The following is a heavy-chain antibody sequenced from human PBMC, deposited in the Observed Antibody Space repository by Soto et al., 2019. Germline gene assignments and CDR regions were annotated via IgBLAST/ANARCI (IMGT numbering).Heavy chain of an antibody. Sequence: PSETLSLTCAVSGYSISSGYHWAWIRQSPGKGLEWIGNIHYSGSTYYMPSLRSRVTSSVDTSKNQFSLRLTSVTAEDTAVYYCARHEGNGNVWPLDYWGQGILVTVSS. CDR1: GYSISSGYH. J-gene: IGHJ4*02. CDR3: ARHEGNGNVWPLDY. V-gene: IGHV4-38-2*01. D-gene: IGHD2-8*01. CDR2: IHYSGST.